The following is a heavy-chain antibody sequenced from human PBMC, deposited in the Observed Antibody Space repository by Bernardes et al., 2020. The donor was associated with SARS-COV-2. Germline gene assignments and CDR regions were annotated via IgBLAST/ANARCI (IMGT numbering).Heavy chain of an antibody. D-gene: IGHD3-16*01. CDR1: GDSISSGSYY. V-gene: IGHV4-61*02. CDR3: ARDLYSTSWAGEEGVFYI. Sequence: SETLSLTCTVSGDSISSGSYYWSWIRQPAGKGLEWIGRFYTSGSTKYNPSLKSRATISVDTSKNQVSLKLNSVTAADTAMYYCARDLYSTSWAGEEGVFYIWGQGTTVTVSS. CDR2: FYTSGST. J-gene: IGHJ3*02.